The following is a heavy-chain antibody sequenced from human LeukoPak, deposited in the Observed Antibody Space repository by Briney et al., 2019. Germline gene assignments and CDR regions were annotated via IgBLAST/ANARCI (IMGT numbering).Heavy chain of an antibody. CDR2: VSWNSGSI. V-gene: IGHV3-9*01. D-gene: IGHD3-9*01. CDR1: GFTFGDFA. J-gene: IGHJ4*02. CDR3: AKSMDILTGYLWSLDY. Sequence: GGSLRLSCSASGFTFGDFAVHWVRQVPGKGLEWVSGVSWNSGSIGYVDSVRGRFTVSRDNSKNTMYLQMNSLRAEDTAVYYCAKSMDILTGYLWSLDYWGQGTLVTVSS.